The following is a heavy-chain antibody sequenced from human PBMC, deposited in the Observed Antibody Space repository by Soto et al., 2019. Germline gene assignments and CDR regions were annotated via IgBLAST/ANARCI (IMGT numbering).Heavy chain of an antibody. CDR3: XXXXXGTYFDY. Sequence: EVQLLESGGGLVQPGGSLRLSCAASGFTFSSYAMRWVRQAPGKGLEWVSAVSGSGGSTYYADSVKGRFTISRDNXXXXXXXXXXXXXXXXXXXXXXXXXXXGTYFDYWGQGTLVTVSS. D-gene: IGHD1-1*01. CDR1: GFTFSSYA. V-gene: IGHV3-23*01. CDR2: VSGSGGST. J-gene: IGHJ4*02.